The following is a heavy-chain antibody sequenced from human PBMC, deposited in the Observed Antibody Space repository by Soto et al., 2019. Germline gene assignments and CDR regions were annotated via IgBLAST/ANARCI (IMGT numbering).Heavy chain of an antibody. V-gene: IGHV1-8*01. CDR3: ARERTGTTSMDV. CDR2: MNPNSGNT. Sequence: QVQLVQSGAEVKKPGASVKGSCKASGYTFTSYDINWVRQATGQGPQRMGWMNPNSGNTGYAKKFRGRVTMTRNSSISTAYLELSSLRSEDTAVYYCARERTGTTSMDVWGQGTKVTVSS. CDR1: GYTFTSYD. D-gene: IGHD1-1*01. J-gene: IGHJ6*02.